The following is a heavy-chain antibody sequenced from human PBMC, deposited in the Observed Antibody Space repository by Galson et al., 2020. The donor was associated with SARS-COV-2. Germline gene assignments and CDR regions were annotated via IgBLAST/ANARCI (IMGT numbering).Heavy chain of an antibody. V-gene: IGHV5-10-1*01. CDR2: IDPSDSYT. CDR3: ARLGGSYAGGGWFDP. Sequence: HGESLKIPCKGSGYSFTSYWISWVRQMPGKGLEWMGRIDPSDSYTNYSPSFQGHVTISADKSISTAYLQWSSLKASDTAMYYCARLGGSYAGGGWFDPWGQGTLVTVSS. J-gene: IGHJ5*02. CDR1: GYSFTSYW. D-gene: IGHD1-26*01.